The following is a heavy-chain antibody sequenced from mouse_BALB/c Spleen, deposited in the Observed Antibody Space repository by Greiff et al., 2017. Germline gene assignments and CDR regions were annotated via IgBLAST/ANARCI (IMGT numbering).Heavy chain of an antibody. CDR2: IRLKSNNYAT. J-gene: IGHJ1*01. CDR1: GFTFSNYW. V-gene: IGHV6-6*02. CDR3: TRLPRYGSSSYWYFDV. D-gene: IGHD1-1*01. Sequence: EVKLMESGGGLVQPGGSMKLSCVASGFTFSNYWMNWVRQSPEKGLEWVAEIRLKSNNYATHYAESVKGRFTISRDDSKSSVYLQMNNLRAEDTGIYYCTRLPRYGSSSYWYFDVWGAGTTVTVSS.